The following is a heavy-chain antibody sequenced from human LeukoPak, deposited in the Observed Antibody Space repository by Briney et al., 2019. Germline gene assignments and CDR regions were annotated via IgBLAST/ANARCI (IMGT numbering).Heavy chain of an antibody. CDR3: AGSGISSPVDAFDI. D-gene: IGHD6-13*01. CDR2: IYYSGST. CDR1: GGSISSYY. J-gene: IGHJ3*02. V-gene: IGHV4-59*01. Sequence: SETLSLTCTVSGGSISSYYWSWIRPPPGKGLEWIGYIYYSGSTNYNPSLKSRVTISVDTSKNQFSLKLSSVTAADTAVYYCAGSGISSPVDAFDIWGQGTMVTVSS.